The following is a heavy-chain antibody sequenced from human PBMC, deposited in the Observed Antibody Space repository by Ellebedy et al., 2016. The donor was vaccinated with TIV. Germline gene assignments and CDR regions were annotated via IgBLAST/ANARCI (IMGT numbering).Heavy chain of an antibody. CDR1: GFTFSPYA. V-gene: IGHV3-23*01. D-gene: IGHD5-18*01. J-gene: IGHJ4*02. CDR2: IVGSGA. CDR3: AKDRTPGDGYWVFDN. Sequence: PGGSLRLSCAASGFTFSPYAMAWVRQAPGKGLEWVSGIVGSGAQKYADSVKGRFTISRDNSKRPVDLQMNSLRAEDTAVYFCAKDRTPGDGYWVFDNWGQGTLVSVSS.